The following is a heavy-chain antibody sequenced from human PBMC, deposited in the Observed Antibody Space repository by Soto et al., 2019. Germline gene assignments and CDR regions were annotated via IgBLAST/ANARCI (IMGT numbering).Heavy chain of an antibody. V-gene: IGHV3-30*18. CDR3: AKSLVTVVAARIHLNYYYYGMDV. J-gene: IGHJ6*02. CDR1: GFTFSSYG. CDR2: ISYDGSNK. Sequence: GGSLRLSCAASGFTFSSYGMHWVRQAPGKGLEWVAVISYDGSNKYYADSVKGRFTISRDNSKNTLYLQMNSLRAEDTAVYYCAKSLVTVVAARIHLNYYYYGMDVWGQGTTVTVS. D-gene: IGHD2-15*01.